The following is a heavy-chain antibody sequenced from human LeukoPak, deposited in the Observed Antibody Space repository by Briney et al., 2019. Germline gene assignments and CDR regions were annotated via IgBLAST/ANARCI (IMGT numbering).Heavy chain of an antibody. D-gene: IGHD1-26*01. V-gene: IGHV3-23*01. J-gene: IGHJ4*02. Sequence: GGSLRLSCAASGFTFSSYAMSWVRQAPGKGLEWVSAISITVGGTYYADSVKGRFTISRDNSKNTLYLQMNSLSAEDAAVYYCAKRSHMLGATNPNYYFDHWGQGTLVTVSS. CDR1: GFTFSSYA. CDR2: ISITVGGT. CDR3: AKRSHMLGATNPNYYFDH.